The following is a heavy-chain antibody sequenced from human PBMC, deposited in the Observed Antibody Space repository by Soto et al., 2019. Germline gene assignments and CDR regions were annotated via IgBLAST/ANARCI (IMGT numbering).Heavy chain of an antibody. CDR2: ISSSSSTI. Sequence: EVQLVESGGGLVQPGGSLRLSCAASGFTFSSYSMNWVRQAPGKGLEWVSYISSSSSTIYYADSVKGRFTISRDNAKNSLYLQMNSLRAEDTAVYYCARDHLYSSGWYGYFQHWGQGTLVTVSS. CDR3: ARDHLYSSGWYGYFQH. V-gene: IGHV3-48*01. J-gene: IGHJ1*01. CDR1: GFTFSSYS. D-gene: IGHD6-19*01.